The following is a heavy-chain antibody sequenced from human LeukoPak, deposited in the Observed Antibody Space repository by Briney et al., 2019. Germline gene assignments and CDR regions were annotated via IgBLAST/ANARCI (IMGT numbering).Heavy chain of an antibody. V-gene: IGHV3-21*04. CDR2: ISSSSSYI. J-gene: IGHJ5*02. CDR1: GFTFSSYS. CDR3: AGLWIRVVINWFDP. Sequence: GGSLRLSCAASGFTFSSYSMNWVRQAPGKGLEWVSSISSSSSYIYYADSLKGRFTISRDNSKNTLYLQMNSLRAEDTAVYYCAGLWIRVVINWFDPWGQGTLVTVSS. D-gene: IGHD3-3*01.